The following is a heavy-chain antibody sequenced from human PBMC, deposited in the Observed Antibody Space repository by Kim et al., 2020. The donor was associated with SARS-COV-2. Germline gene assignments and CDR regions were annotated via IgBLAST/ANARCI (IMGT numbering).Heavy chain of an antibody. CDR3: AKDITRVGQQLVGVDY. J-gene: IGHJ4*02. Sequence: GGSLRLSCAASGFTFSSYAMSWVRQAPGKGLEWVSAISGSGGSTYYADSVKGRFTISRDNSKNTLYLQMNSLRAEDTAVYYCAKDITRVGQQLVGVDYWGQGTLVTVSS. V-gene: IGHV3-23*01. D-gene: IGHD6-13*01. CDR1: GFTFSSYA. CDR2: ISGSGGST.